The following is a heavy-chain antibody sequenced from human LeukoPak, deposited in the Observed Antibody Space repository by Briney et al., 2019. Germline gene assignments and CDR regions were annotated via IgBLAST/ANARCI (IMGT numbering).Heavy chain of an antibody. CDR2: ITGSGGTT. CDR1: GFTYSSYA. CDR3: AKDLTVTTTACFDY. D-gene: IGHD4-17*01. J-gene: IGHJ4*02. V-gene: IGHV3-23*01. Sequence: GGSLRLSCAASGFTYSSYAMSWVRQAPGKGLEWVSAITGSGGTTYYAESVKGRFTISRDNSKNTLYLQMNSLRAEDTAVYYCAKDLTVTTTACFDYWGQGTLVTVSS.